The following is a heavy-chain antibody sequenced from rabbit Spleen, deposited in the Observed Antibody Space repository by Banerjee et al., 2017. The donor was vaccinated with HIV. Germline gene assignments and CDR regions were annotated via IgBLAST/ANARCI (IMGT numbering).Heavy chain of an antibody. J-gene: IGHJ4*01. CDR3: AKDLPGAIGWNFDL. Sequence: QEQLVESGGGLVKPEGSLKLSCTASGFSFSNKAVICWVRQAPGKGLEWIACMHTSGGGTYYANWAKGRFTISKTSSTTVTLQVTSLTAADTATYFCAKDLPGAIGWNFDLWGPGTLVTVS. CDR1: GFSFSNKAV. D-gene: IGHD3-1*01. V-gene: IGHV1S45*01. CDR2: MHTSGGGT.